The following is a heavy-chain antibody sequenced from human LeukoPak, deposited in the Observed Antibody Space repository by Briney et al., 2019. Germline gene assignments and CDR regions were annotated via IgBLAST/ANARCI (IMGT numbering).Heavy chain of an antibody. Sequence: TAGGSLRLSCAASGFTFSSYSMNWVRQAPGKGLEWVSSISSSSSYIYYADSVKGRFTISRDNSKNTLYLQMNSLRTEDTAVYYCAKAEGYDILTGLDYWGQGTLVTVSS. CDR1: GFTFSSYS. V-gene: IGHV3-21*04. J-gene: IGHJ4*02. D-gene: IGHD3-9*01. CDR2: ISSSSSYI. CDR3: AKAEGYDILTGLDY.